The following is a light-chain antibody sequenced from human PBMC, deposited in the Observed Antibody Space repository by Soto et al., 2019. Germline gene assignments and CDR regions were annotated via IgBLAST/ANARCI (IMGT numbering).Light chain of an antibody. CDR1: QSVNSD. CDR3: QQYCNWPPCT. CDR2: GAS. J-gene: IGKJ1*01. Sequence: EIVMTQSPATLSVSPGEGATLSCRASQSVNSDLAWFQQKPGQAPRLLIDGASTRATGVPARFSGSGSGTGFTLTISSLQSEDSAVYYCQQYCNWPPCTFGQGTKVEIK. V-gene: IGKV3-15*01.